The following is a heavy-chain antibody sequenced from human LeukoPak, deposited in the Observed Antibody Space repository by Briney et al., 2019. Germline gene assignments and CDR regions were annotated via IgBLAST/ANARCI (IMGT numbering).Heavy chain of an antibody. CDR3: ARGLPYYDYVWGSYRQPCYFDY. Sequence: KPSETLSLTCAVYGGSFSDYYWTWIRQSPGKGLEWIGEINHSGSTNYNPSLKSRVTISVDTSKNQFSLKLSSVTAADTAVYYCARGLPYYDYVWGSYRQPCYFDYWGQGTLVTVSS. CDR2: INHSGST. V-gene: IGHV4-34*01. CDR1: GGSFSDYY. D-gene: IGHD3-16*02. J-gene: IGHJ4*02.